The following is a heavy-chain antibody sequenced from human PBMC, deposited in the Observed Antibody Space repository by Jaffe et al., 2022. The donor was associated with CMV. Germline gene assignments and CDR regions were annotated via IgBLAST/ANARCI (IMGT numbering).Heavy chain of an antibody. Sequence: QVQLQESGPGLVKASETLSLTCTVSGGSFRSHYWTWIRQPPGKTLEWIGYIYYTGDTEFNPSLNSRVSMSIDPSKNQFSLRLTSVTAADTAVYYCARPLGYCSGGNCPFDYWGQGTLVSVSS. J-gene: IGHJ4*02. D-gene: IGHD2-15*01. V-gene: IGHV4-59*11. CDR2: IYYTGDT. CDR1: GGSFRSHY. CDR3: ARPLGYCSGGNCPFDY.